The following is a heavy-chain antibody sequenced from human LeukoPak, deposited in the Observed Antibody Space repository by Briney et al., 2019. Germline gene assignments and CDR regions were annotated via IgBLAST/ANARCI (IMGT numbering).Heavy chain of an antibody. J-gene: IGHJ5*02. CDR1: GGSFSGYY. Sequence: PSETLSLTCAVYGGSFSGYYWSWIRQPPGKGLEWIGEINHRGSTNYNPSLKSRVTISVDTSKNQFSLKLSSVTAADTAVYYCARGAGHYYDSSGYYDGTSNWFDPWGQGTLVTVSS. V-gene: IGHV4-34*01. CDR3: ARGAGHYYDSSGYYDGTSNWFDP. D-gene: IGHD3-22*01. CDR2: INHRGST.